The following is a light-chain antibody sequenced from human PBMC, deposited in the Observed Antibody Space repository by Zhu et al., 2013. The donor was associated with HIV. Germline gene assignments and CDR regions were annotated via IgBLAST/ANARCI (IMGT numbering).Light chain of an antibody. V-gene: IGKV1-27*01. CDR3: QNFNSAPHT. CDR1: QAISNS. Sequence: DIQMTQSPSSLSASVGDRVTITCRASQAISNSLAWYQQAPGKVPKLLIFAASTLQSGVPSRFSGSGSGTDFTLTISSLQPEDVATYYCQNFNSAPHTFGGGTKVEIK. CDR2: AAS. J-gene: IGKJ4*01.